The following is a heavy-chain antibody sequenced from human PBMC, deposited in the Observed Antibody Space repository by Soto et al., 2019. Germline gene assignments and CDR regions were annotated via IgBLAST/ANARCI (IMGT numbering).Heavy chain of an antibody. J-gene: IGHJ4*02. D-gene: IGHD3-10*01. CDR3: ARHGADYYGSGSYYHFDY. Sequence: SETLSLTCTVSGGSISSYYWSWIRQPPGKGLEWIGYIYYSGSTNYNPSLKSRVTISVDTSKNQFSLKLSSVTAADTAVYYCARHGADYYGSGSYYHFDYWGQGTLVTVSS. V-gene: IGHV4-59*08. CDR1: GGSISSYY. CDR2: IYYSGST.